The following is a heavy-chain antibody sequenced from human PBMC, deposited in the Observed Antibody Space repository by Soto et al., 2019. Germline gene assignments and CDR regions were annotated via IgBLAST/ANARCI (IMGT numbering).Heavy chain of an antibody. V-gene: IGHV1-2*02. CDR1: GYTFTGYY. Sequence: QVQLVQSGAEVKKPGASVKVSCKASGYTFTGYYIHWVRQAPGQGLEWMGWVSPNSGDTDYAQNFRGRVTMTRDTSISTAYMEVSRPTSDDTAVYYCARGNSGDDDEFDYWGQGTLVTVSS. CDR3: ARGNSGDDDEFDY. CDR2: VSPNSGDT. J-gene: IGHJ4*02. D-gene: IGHD5-12*01.